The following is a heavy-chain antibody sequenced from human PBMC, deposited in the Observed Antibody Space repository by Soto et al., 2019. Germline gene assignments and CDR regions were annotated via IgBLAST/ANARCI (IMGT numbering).Heavy chain of an antibody. D-gene: IGHD2-8*01. CDR1: GYTFTSYG. V-gene: IGHV1-18*04. J-gene: IGHJ5*02. Sequence: ASVKVSCKASGYTFTSYGISWVRQAPGQGLEWMGWISAYNGNTNYAQKLLGRVTMTTDTSTSTAYMELRSLRSDDTAVYYCAGLQTDYCTNGVCPGGFDPWGQGTLVTVSS. CDR2: ISAYNGNT. CDR3: AGLQTDYCTNGVCPGGFDP.